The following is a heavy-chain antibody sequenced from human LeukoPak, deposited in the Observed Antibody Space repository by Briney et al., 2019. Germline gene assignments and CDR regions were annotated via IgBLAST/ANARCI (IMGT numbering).Heavy chain of an antibody. CDR3: ATWGIAVAGTFDY. CDR2: IYYRGST. Sequence: SETLSLTCTVSGGSISSSYWSWIRQPPGKGLEWIGYIYYRGSTNYNPSSKSRVAISVDTSKNQFSLKLSSVTAADTAVYYCATWGIAVAGTFDYWGQGTLVTVST. D-gene: IGHD6-19*01. CDR1: GGSISSSY. J-gene: IGHJ4*02. V-gene: IGHV4-59*08.